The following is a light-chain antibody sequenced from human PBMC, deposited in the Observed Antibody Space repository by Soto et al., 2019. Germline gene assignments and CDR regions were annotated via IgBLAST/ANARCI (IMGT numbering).Light chain of an antibody. J-gene: IGKJ1*01. CDR2: GAS. CDR1: QSVGNIY. Sequence: DIVLTQSPGTLSLSPLEIGRVSGMASQSVGNIYLAWYQQKPGQAPRLLIHGASNRASGIPDRFSGSGSGTDFTLTISRLEPEDFAVYYCQQYGSSPRTFGQGTKVDIK. V-gene: IGKV3-20*01. CDR3: QQYGSSPRT.